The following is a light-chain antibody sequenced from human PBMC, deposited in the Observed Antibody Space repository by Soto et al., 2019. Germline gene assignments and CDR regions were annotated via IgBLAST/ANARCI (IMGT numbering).Light chain of an antibody. CDR2: NTN. CDR1: SGSVSTSYY. Sequence: QAVVTQEPSFSVSPGRTVTLTCGLSSGSVSTSYYPSWYQQTPGQAPRTLIYNTNTRSSGVPDRFSGSILGNKAALTITGAQADDESDYYCVLYMSSGTWVFGGGTKLPVL. J-gene: IGLJ3*02. V-gene: IGLV8-61*01. CDR3: VLYMSSGTWV.